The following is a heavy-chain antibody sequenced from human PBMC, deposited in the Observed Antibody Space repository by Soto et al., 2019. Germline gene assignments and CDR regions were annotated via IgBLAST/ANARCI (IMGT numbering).Heavy chain of an antibody. V-gene: IGHV1-8*01. CDR1: GYPFSNYD. Sequence: QVQLVQSGAEVKKPGASVKVSCKASGYPFSNYDINWVRQATGQGLEWMGWMNPKSGNTGYAQKFQDRVIMTRDTSIDTAYMELSSLSFEDTAVYYCARGKYCSSTSCWFDPWGQGTQVX. CDR2: MNPKSGNT. J-gene: IGHJ5*02. D-gene: IGHD2-2*01. CDR3: ARGKYCSSTSCWFDP.